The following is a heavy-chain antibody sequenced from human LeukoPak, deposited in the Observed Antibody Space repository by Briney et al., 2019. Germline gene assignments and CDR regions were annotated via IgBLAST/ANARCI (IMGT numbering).Heavy chain of an antibody. CDR2: ISAYNGNT. V-gene: IGHV1-18*01. J-gene: IGHJ4*02. D-gene: IGHD2-15*01. CDR3: ARDPADIVVVVAAANHFDY. CDR1: GYTFTSYG. Sequence: ASVKVSCKASGYTFTSYGISWVRQAPGQGLEWMGWISAYNGNTNYAQKLQGRVTMTTDTSTSTAYMELRSLRSDDTAVYYCARDPADIVVVVAAANHFDYWGQGTLVTVSS.